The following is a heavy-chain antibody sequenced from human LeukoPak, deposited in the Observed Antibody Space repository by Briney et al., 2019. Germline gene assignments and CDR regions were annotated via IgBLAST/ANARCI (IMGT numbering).Heavy chain of an antibody. V-gene: IGHV4-39*01. J-gene: IGHJ4*02. D-gene: IGHD6-13*01. CDR1: GGSFSSSNYY. Sequence: SETLSLTCTVSGGSFSSSNYYWGWIRQPPGKGLEWIWSIYYSVSTYYNPSLKSRVTISEDTSNNQFSLKLSSVTAADTAVYYCARHRETSGWYWDSGFDHWGQGTLVTVSS. CDR3: ARHRETSGWYWDSGFDH. CDR2: IYYSVST.